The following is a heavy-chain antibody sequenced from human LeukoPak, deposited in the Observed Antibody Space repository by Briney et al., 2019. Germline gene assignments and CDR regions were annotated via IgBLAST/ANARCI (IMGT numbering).Heavy chain of an antibody. CDR1: GGSIINYY. V-gene: IGHV4-4*07. Sequence: SETLSLTCTVSGGSIINYYWSWIRQSAGKRLEWLGRIYISGSTDYNPSLKSRLTMSVDTPKNQFSLKLSSVTAADTAVYYCARVPPTVTASYWYFDLWGRGTLVTVSS. D-gene: IGHD4-17*01. CDR3: ARVPPTVTASYWYFDL. CDR2: IYISGST. J-gene: IGHJ2*01.